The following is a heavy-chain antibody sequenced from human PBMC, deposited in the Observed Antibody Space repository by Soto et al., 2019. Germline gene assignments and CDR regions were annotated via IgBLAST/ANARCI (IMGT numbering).Heavy chain of an antibody. V-gene: IGHV3-30-3*01. J-gene: IGHJ4*02. CDR2: MAYDGSNK. CDR1: GFSFSTSA. D-gene: IGHD6-19*01. CDR3: ARDGDDRGWYGPAC. Sequence: QEQLVESGGGVVQPGRSLRLSCAASGFSFSTSAMHWVRQPPGKGLEWVAVMAYDGSNKFYADSAKGRFTISRDNSHNPLYLQMTSLKPEDTAVYYCARDGDDRGWYGPACRGQGTRVSVSS.